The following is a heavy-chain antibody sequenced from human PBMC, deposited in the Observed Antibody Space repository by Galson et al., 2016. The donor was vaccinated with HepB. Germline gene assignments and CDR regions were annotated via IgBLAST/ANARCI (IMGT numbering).Heavy chain of an antibody. CDR2: VTGGSNFI. D-gene: IGHD3-3*01. CDR1: GFTFSSYS. Sequence: SLRLSCAASGFTFSSYSMHWVRQAPAKGLEWVSSVTGGSNFINYSDSVKGRFTISGDNAKNSLYLQMDSLRVEDTGVYYCAREGSGMTNFGVAFDFWGQGTRLTVSS. J-gene: IGHJ4*02. CDR3: AREGSGMTNFGVAFDF. V-gene: IGHV3-21*01.